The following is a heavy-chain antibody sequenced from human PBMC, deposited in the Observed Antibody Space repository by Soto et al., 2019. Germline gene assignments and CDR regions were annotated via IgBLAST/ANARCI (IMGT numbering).Heavy chain of an antibody. V-gene: IGHV3-48*01. Sequence: PGGSLRLSCAASGFTFSSYSMNWARKAPGKGLEWVSYISSSSSTIYYADSVKGRFTITRDNPKNNLYLQMNSLRAEDKAVYYCARDLEVAVAGAWGQGTLVTVSS. D-gene: IGHD6-19*01. CDR3: ARDLEVAVAGA. J-gene: IGHJ5*02. CDR1: GFTFSSYS. CDR2: ISSSSSTI.